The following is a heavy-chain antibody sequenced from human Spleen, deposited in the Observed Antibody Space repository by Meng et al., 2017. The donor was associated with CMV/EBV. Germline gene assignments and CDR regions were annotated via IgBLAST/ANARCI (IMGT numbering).Heavy chain of an antibody. CDR3: ARAPENLWLDF. V-gene: IGHV4-30-4*08. Sequence: SETLSLTCTVSGGSISSGDYYWSWIRQPPGKGLEWIGYIYYSGSTYYNPSLKSRVTISVDTSKNQFSLKLSSVTAADTAVYYCARAPENLWLDFWGQGTLVTVSS. CDR2: IYYSGST. CDR1: GGSISSGDYY. J-gene: IGHJ4*02. D-gene: IGHD3-16*01.